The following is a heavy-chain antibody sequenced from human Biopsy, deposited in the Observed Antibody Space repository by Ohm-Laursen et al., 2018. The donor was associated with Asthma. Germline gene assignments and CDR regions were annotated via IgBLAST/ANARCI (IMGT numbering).Heavy chain of an antibody. CDR2: INSVFGTT. CDR1: GGTFNTYV. V-gene: IGHV1-69*01. J-gene: IGHJ4*02. D-gene: IGHD2-15*01. Sequence: SSVKVSCKSLGGTFNTYVIGWARQAPGQGLKWMGGINSVFGTTTYPQKFQDRVTITADDSTSTVYMELSSLRSEDRAVYYCDRKAGSCISSTCYSLDFWGQGTLVTVSS. CDR3: DRKAGSCISSTCYSLDF.